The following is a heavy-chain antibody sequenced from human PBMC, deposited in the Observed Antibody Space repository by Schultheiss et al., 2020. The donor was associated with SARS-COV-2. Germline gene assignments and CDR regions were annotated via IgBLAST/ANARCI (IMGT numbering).Heavy chain of an antibody. D-gene: IGHD4-17*01. Sequence: SETLSLTCTVSGGSISSYYWSWIRQPAGKGLEWIGYIYYSGSTYYNPSLKSRVTISVDTSKNQFSLKLSSVTAADTAVYYCARDGQLYGDYAFDYWGQGTLVTVSS. J-gene: IGHJ4*02. V-gene: IGHV4-59*12. CDR3: ARDGQLYGDYAFDY. CDR1: GGSISSYY. CDR2: IYYSGST.